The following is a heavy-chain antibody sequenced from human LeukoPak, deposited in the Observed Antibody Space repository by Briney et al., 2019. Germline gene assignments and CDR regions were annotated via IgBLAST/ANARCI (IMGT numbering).Heavy chain of an antibody. CDR3: ARGPCSSTSCPSRGAFDM. J-gene: IGHJ3*02. V-gene: IGHV4-4*07. Sequence: SETLSLTCTVSGGSISSYYWSWIRQPAGKGLEWIGRIYTSGSTNYNPSLKSRVTMSVDTSKNQFSLKLSSVTAADPAVYYCARGPCSSTSCPSRGAFDMWGQGTMVTVSS. CDR1: GGSISSYY. D-gene: IGHD2-2*01. CDR2: IYTSGST.